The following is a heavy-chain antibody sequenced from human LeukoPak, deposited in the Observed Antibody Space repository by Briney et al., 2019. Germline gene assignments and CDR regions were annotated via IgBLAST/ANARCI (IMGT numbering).Heavy chain of an antibody. J-gene: IGHJ6*02. Sequence: GGSLRLSCAASGFSFSSSAMSWVRQAPGKGLEWVSAISGSGGNTYYAGSVKGRFAIFRDNSKNMLYLQMNSLRAEDTALYYCASQKANFYDSSGDVWGQGTTVTVSS. CDR3: ASQKANFYDSSGDV. CDR1: GFSFSSSA. V-gene: IGHV3-23*01. CDR2: ISGSGGNT. D-gene: IGHD3-22*01.